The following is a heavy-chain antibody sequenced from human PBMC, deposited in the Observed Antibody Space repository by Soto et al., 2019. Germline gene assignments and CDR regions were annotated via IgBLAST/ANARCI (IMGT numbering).Heavy chain of an antibody. V-gene: IGHV3-48*02. CDR3: ASGEEDCSSSSCYSFPEY. J-gene: IGHJ4*02. D-gene: IGHD2-2*01. Sequence: PGGSLRLPFSASGFTFSSYSINWVRQAPGKGLEGVSYISSSSSTIYYAGSVKGRFTISRDNAQKSLDLQMNSLRDEDTAVYYCASGEEDCSSSSCYSFPEYSGQGTLVTVSS. CDR1: GFTFSSYS. CDR2: ISSSSSTI.